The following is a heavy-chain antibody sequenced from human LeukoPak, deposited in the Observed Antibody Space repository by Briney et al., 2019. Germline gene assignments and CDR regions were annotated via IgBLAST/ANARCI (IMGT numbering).Heavy chain of an antibody. D-gene: IGHD3-22*01. CDR2: IYHRGAT. Sequence: SETLSLTCAVSGGSISSDTWWTWVRQPPGKELGWIGEIYHRGATNYNPSLKSRVTISLDKSKNQFSLKLSSVTAADTAVYYCATRNYYDSTGYYNYWGQGTLVTVSS. V-gene: IGHV4-4*02. J-gene: IGHJ4*02. CDR3: ATRNYYDSTGYYNY. CDR1: GGSISSDTW.